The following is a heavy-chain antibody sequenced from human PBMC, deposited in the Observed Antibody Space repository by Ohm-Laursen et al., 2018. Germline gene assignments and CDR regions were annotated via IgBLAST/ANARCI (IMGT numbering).Heavy chain of an antibody. CDR3: AVTPRAESYYYYGMDV. J-gene: IGHJ6*02. CDR2: IIPIFGTA. V-gene: IGHV1-69*01. Sequence: SSVKVSCKASGGTFSSYAISWVRQAPGQGLEWMGGIIPIFGTANYAQKFQGRVTITADESTSTAYMELSSLRSEDTAVYYCAVTPRAESYYYYGMDVWGQGTTVTVSS. D-gene: IGHD4-11*01. CDR1: GGTFSSYA.